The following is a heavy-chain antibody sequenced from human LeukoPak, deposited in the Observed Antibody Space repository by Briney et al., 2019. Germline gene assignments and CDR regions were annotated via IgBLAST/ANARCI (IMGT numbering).Heavy chain of an antibody. Sequence: GGSLRLSCAASGFTFSSYSMNWVRQAPGKGLEWVSYISSSSSTIYYADSVKGRFTISRDNAKNSLYLQINSLRDEDTAVYYCARAPSDSSSRGYYFDYWGQGTLVTVSS. CDR1: GFTFSSYS. J-gene: IGHJ4*02. CDR2: ISSSSSTI. CDR3: ARAPSDSSSRGYYFDY. V-gene: IGHV3-48*02. D-gene: IGHD6-13*01.